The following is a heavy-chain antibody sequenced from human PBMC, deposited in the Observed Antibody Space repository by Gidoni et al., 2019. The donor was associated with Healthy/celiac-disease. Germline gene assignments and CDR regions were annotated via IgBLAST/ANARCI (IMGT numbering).Heavy chain of an antibody. Sequence: QVQLQESGPGLVKPSETLSITCTVSGSSASSGSYYWSWIRQHQGKGLEWSGYIYSSGSTNYNPSIKSRVTISVDTSKNQFALKLSSVTAADTAVYYCAREGAYSSGWYNYWGQGTLVTVSS. CDR1: GSSASSGSYY. CDR2: IYSSGST. V-gene: IGHV4-61*01. CDR3: AREGAYSSGWYNY. D-gene: IGHD6-19*01. J-gene: IGHJ4*02.